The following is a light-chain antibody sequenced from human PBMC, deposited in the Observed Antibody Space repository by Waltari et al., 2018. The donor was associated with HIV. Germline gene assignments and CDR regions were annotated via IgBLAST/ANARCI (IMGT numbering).Light chain of an antibody. CDR2: DDN. CDR3: SSYMNSGSLV. CDR1: STDFSPHNY. J-gene: IGLJ3*02. V-gene: IGLV2-14*01. Sequence: QSGLTQPASVSASLGQSITISCIASSTDFSPHNYISWYQHHPVKAPQLLIYDDNSRPSGIPFRLSGSRSCNTASLTISGLHVDDEGDYYCSSYMNSGSLVFGGGTKVTVL.